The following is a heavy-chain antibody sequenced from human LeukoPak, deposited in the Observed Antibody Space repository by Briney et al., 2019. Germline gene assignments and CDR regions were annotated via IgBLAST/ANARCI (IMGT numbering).Heavy chain of an antibody. CDR3: TRGGGIGVSDT. V-gene: IGHV4-34*01. CDR1: GGSFSGYY. D-gene: IGHD6-19*01. J-gene: IGHJ5*02. CDR2: INHSGST. Sequence: PSETLSLTCAVYGGSFSGYYWSWIRQPPGKGLEWIGEINHSGSTNYNPSLKSRVTISVDTSKNQFSLKLSSVTAADTAVYYCTRGGGIGVSDTWGQGTLVTVSS.